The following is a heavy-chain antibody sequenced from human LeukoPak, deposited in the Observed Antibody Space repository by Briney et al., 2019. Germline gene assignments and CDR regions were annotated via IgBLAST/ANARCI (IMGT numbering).Heavy chain of an antibody. Sequence: SGTLSLTCTVSGGSISSSSYYWGWIRQPPGKGLEWIGSIFYSGSTSYNPSLKSRVTVSVDTSKNQFSLKLTSVTAADTAVYYCARHGCSSNLCHFDYWGQGTLVTVSS. J-gene: IGHJ4*02. CDR2: IFYSGST. V-gene: IGHV4-39*01. CDR3: ARHGCSSNLCHFDY. CDR1: GGSISSSSYY. D-gene: IGHD2-2*01.